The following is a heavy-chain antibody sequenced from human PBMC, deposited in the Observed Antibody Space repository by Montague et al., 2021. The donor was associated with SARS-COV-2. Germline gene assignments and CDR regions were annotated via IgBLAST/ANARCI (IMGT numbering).Heavy chain of an antibody. CDR3: VRPLVRGVPKAFDI. V-gene: IGHV4-39*01. CDR2: IYYSGTT. Sequence: SETLSLTCTVSGGSITRNYYWGWIRQPPGKGLEWVGNIYYSGTTFINPSLESRVTISVDASKNQFSLNLTSVTAADTAVYYCVRPLVRGVPKAFDIWGQGASVIVSS. J-gene: IGHJ3*02. D-gene: IGHD3-10*01. CDR1: GGSITRNYY.